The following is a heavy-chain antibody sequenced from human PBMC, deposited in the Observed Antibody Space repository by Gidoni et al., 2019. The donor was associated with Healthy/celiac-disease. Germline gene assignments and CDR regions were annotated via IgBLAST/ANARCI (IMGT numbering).Heavy chain of an antibody. Sequence: QVQLVESGGGVVQPGRSLRLPCAASGFTFRSYAMHWVRQAPGKGLEWVAVISYDGSNKYYADSVKGRFTISRDNSKNTLYLQMNSLRAEDTAVYYCASDHYDSSGYYLPFDYWGQGTLVTVSS. V-gene: IGHV3-30*04. CDR1: GFTFRSYA. D-gene: IGHD3-22*01. J-gene: IGHJ4*02. CDR2: ISYDGSNK. CDR3: ASDHYDSSGYYLPFDY.